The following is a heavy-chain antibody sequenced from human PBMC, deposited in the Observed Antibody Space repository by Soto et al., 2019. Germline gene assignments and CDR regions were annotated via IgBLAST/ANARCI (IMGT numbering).Heavy chain of an antibody. CDR2: IIPILGIA. CDR3: ARDKIRSSGFFDY. D-gene: IGHD3-22*01. J-gene: IGHJ4*02. V-gene: IGHV1-69*04. CDR1: GGTFSSYT. Sequence: SVKVSCKASGGTFSSYTISWVRQAPGQGLEWMGRIIPILGIANYAQKFQGRVTITADKSTSTAYMELSSLRSEDTAVYYCARDKIRSSGFFDYWGQGTLVTVSS.